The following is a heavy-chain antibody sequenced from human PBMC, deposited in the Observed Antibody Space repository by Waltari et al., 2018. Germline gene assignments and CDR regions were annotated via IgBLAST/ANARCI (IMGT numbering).Heavy chain of an antibody. Sequence: EVQLVESGGGLVQPGRSLRLPCTASGFTFGDYAMSWVRQAPGKGLEWVGFIRSKAYCGTTEYAASVKGRFTISRDDSKSIAYLQMNSLKTEDTAVYYCTRIRITIFGVVKIGDYWGQGTLVTVSS. V-gene: IGHV3-49*04. D-gene: IGHD3-3*01. CDR3: TRIRITIFGVVKIGDY. CDR2: IRSKAYCGTT. J-gene: IGHJ4*02. CDR1: GFTFGDYA.